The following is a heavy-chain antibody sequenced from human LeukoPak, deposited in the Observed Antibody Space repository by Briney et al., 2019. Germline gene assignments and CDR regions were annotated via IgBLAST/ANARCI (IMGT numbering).Heavy chain of an antibody. CDR3: AKDIDGAGTLGP. J-gene: IGHJ5*02. V-gene: IGHV3-30*18. CDR1: GFTFSSYG. Sequence: GGSLRLSCAASGFTFSSYGMHWVRQAPGKGLEWVAVISYDGSNKYYADSVRGRFTISRDNSKNTLYLQMNSLRAEDTAVYYCAKDIDGAGTLGPWGQGTLVTVSS. CDR2: ISYDGSNK. D-gene: IGHD1-1*01.